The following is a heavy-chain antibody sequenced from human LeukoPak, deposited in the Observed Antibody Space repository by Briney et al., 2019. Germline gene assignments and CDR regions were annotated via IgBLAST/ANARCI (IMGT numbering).Heavy chain of an antibody. Sequence: SETLSLTCTVSGGSISSYYWSWIRQPPGKGLEWIGYIYYSGSTNFNPSLKSRVTISVDGSKNQFSLKLGSVTAADTAAYYCASVPYYYDSSGYPLDYWGQGTLVTVSS. V-gene: IGHV4-59*12. CDR2: IYYSGST. J-gene: IGHJ4*02. D-gene: IGHD3-22*01. CDR3: ASVPYYYDSSGYPLDY. CDR1: GGSISSYY.